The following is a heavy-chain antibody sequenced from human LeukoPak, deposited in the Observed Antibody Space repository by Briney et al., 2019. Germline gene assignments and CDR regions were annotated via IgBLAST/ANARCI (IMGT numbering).Heavy chain of an antibody. CDR2: INSDGSST. CDR1: GFTFSSYW. V-gene: IGHV3-74*01. J-gene: IGHJ6*03. D-gene: IGHD6-13*01. Sequence: PGGSLRLSCAASGFTFSSYWMHWVRQAPGKGLVWVSRINSDGSSTSYADSVKGRFTISRDNAKNTLYLQMNSLRAEDTAVYYCARESNSWYGPHYYYMDVWGKGTTVTVSS. CDR3: ARESNSWYGPHYYYMDV.